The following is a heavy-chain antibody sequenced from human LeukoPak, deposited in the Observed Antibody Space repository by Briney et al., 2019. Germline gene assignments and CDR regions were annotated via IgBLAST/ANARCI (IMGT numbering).Heavy chain of an antibody. CDR3: ARALELRYFDWPFFDY. J-gene: IGHJ4*02. CDR1: GYTFTSYD. Sequence: ASVKVSCKASGYTFTSYDINWVRQATGQGLEWMGWMNPNSGNTGYAQKFQGRVTMTRNTSISTAYMELSSLRSEDTAVYYCARALELRYFDWPFFDYWGQGTLVTVSS. CDR2: MNPNSGNT. V-gene: IGHV1-8*01. D-gene: IGHD3-9*01.